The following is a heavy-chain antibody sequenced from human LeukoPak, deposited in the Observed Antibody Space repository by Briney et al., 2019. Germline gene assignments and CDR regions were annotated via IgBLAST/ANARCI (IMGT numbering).Heavy chain of an antibody. CDR3: ARGSWDY. J-gene: IGHJ4*02. CDR1: GGSFSGYY. CDR2: INHSGST. V-gene: IGHV4-34*01. Sequence: SETLSLTCAVYGGSFSGYYWSWIRQPPGKGLEWIGEINHSGSTNYNPSLKSRVTISVDTSRNQFSLKLSSVTAADTAVYYCARGSWDYWGQGTLVTVSS.